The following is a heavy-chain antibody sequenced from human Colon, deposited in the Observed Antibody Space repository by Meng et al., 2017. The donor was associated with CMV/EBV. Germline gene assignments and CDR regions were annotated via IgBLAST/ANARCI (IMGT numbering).Heavy chain of an antibody. CDR1: GSSLSDTGVG. CDR3: AHRLRISGVRGFDL. V-gene: IGHV2-5*02. D-gene: IGHD3-10*01. CDR2: IYWDDDK. J-gene: IGHJ4*02. Sequence: SGSSLSDTGVGVGWIRQTPGKALEWLAIIYWDDDKRYRPSLESRLTIIKDTSKNQVVLIMTNMDPVDTATYYCAHRLRISGVRGFDLWGQGTLVTVSS.